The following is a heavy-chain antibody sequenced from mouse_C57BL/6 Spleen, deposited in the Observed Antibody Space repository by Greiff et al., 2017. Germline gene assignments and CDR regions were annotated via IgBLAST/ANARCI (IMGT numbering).Heavy chain of an antibody. CDR2: IYPGSGST. Sequence: QVQLQQSGAELVKPGASVKMSCKASGYTFTSYWITWVKQRPGQGLEWIGDIYPGSGSTNYNEKFKSKATLTVDTSSSTAYMQLSSLTSEDSAVYYCARWDDYYAMDYWGQGTSVTVSS. V-gene: IGHV1-55*01. CDR1: GYTFTSYW. J-gene: IGHJ4*01. CDR3: ARWDDYYAMDY. D-gene: IGHD4-1*01.